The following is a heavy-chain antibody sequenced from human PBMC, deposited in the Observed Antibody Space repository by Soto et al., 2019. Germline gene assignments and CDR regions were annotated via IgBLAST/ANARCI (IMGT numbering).Heavy chain of an antibody. D-gene: IGHD3-9*01. CDR1: GGTFSSYA. CDR3: ARESFDDILTGYYPDY. V-gene: IGHV1-69*13. CDR2: IIPIFGTA. J-gene: IGHJ4*02. Sequence: SVKVSCKASGGTFSSYAISWVRQAPGQGLEWMGGIIPIFGTANYAQKFQGRVTITADESTSTAYMELSSLRSEDTAVYYCARESFDDILTGYYPDYWGQGTLVTVSS.